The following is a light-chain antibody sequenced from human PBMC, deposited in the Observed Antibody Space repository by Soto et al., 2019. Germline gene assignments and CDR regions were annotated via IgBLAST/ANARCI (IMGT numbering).Light chain of an antibody. J-gene: IGKJ1*01. Sequence: DIVMTQSPDSLAVSLGERATINCKSSQSVLYSSNNNNYLAWYQQKPGQPPKLLIYWASTRESGVPDRFSGCGSGADFTLTISSLQAEDVAVSYCQQYYSAPWTFGQGTKVDIK. CDR2: WAS. CDR1: QSVLYSSNNNNY. V-gene: IGKV4-1*01. CDR3: QQYYSAPWT.